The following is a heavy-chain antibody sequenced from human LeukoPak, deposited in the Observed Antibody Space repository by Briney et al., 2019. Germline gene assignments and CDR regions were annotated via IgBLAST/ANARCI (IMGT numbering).Heavy chain of an antibody. CDR3: AGTGMGGNVWIDS. D-gene: IGHD1-26*01. V-gene: IGHV1-8*01. CDR2: MNPNSGDA. CDR1: GYTFTNYD. J-gene: IGHJ5*01. Sequence: ASVKVSCKASGYTFTNYDINWVRQATGQGLEWMGWMNPNSGDADYAEKFKGRVTMTRDTSTSTAYMELTSLTSDDTAIFCCAGTGMGGNVWIDSWGQGTLVTVSS.